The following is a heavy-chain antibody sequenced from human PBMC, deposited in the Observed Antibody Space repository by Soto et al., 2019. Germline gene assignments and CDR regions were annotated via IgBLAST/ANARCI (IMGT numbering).Heavy chain of an antibody. D-gene: IGHD4-17*01. J-gene: IGHJ6*02. CDR2: IIPIFGTA. V-gene: IGHV1-69*12. CDR3: ARPTVTTSTYYYYGMDV. CDR1: GGPFSSYA. Sequence: QVQLVQSGAEVKKPGSSVKVSCKASGGPFSSYAISWVLQAPGQGLEWMGGIIPIFGTANYAQKFQGRVTITADESTSTSYMELSSLRSEDTAVYYCARPTVTTSTYYYYGMDVWGQGTTVTVSS.